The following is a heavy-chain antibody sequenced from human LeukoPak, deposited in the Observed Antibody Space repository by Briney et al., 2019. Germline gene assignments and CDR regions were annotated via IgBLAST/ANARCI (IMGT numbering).Heavy chain of an antibody. J-gene: IGHJ4*02. D-gene: IGHD6-6*01. CDR3: ARAYLSRFDY. Sequence: SETLSLTCAVYGGSFSGYYWSWIRQPPGKGLEWIGEINHSGSTNYNPSLKSRVTISVDTSKNQFSLKLSSVTAADTAVYYCARAYLSRFDYWGQGTLVTVSP. V-gene: IGHV4-34*01. CDR1: GGSFSGYY. CDR2: INHSGST.